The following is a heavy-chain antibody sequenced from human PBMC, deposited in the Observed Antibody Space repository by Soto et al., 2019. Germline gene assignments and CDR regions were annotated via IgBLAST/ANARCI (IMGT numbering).Heavy chain of an antibody. J-gene: IGHJ4*02. CDR1: GFTFSSYA. Sequence: PGGSLRLSCAASGFTFSSYAMHWVRQAPGKGLEWVAVISYDGSNKYYADPVRGRFTISRDNSKNTLYLQMNSLRAEDTAVYYCASVREWDYWGQGTLVTVSS. D-gene: IGHD2-8*01. CDR2: ISYDGSNK. V-gene: IGHV3-30-3*01. CDR3: ASVREWDY.